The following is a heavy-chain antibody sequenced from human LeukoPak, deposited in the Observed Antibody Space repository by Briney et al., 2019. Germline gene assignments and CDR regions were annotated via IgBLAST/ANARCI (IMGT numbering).Heavy chain of an antibody. CDR3: ARLSVVGATLNFFDY. J-gene: IGHJ4*02. V-gene: IGHV5-51*01. CDR2: IYPGDSDT. D-gene: IGHD1-26*01. CDR1: GYIFTTYW. Sequence: GESLEISCKGSGYIFTTYWIVLVRPMPGKGLEWKGIIYPGDSDTRHSPSFQGQVTITADKSINTAYLQGSSLYSSDRAIYFCARLSVVGATLNFFDYWGQGTLVTVSS.